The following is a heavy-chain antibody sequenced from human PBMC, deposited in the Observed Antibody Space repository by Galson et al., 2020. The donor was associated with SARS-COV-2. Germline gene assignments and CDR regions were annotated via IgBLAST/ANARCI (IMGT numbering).Heavy chain of an antibody. D-gene: IGHD2-2*03. CDR1: GFTFSSYA. CDR3: VRWIGGNWFDP. Sequence: GESLKISCTASGFTFSSYAMTWVRQAPGKGLQWVSAISGSGDSTYYADSVKGRFTISRDNSKNTVYLQMNSLRAEDTAVYHCVRWIGGNWFDPWGQGTLVTVSS. J-gene: IGHJ5*02. CDR2: ISGSGDST. V-gene: IGHV3-23*01.